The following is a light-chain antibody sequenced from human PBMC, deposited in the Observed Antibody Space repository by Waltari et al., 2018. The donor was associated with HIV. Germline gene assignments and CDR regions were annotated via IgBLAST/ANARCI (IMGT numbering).Light chain of an antibody. CDR2: SDK. CDR1: NLGYKS. V-gene: IGLV3-9*02. CDR3: QVWDTSTV. Sequence: SYELTQPLSLSVALGQTARITCGGKNLGYKSVHWYQQKTGQAPVLVIYSDKYRPSGIPERISGSKSGNTATLTITGAQAGDEADYYCQVWDTSTVFGGGTKVTVL. J-gene: IGLJ2*01.